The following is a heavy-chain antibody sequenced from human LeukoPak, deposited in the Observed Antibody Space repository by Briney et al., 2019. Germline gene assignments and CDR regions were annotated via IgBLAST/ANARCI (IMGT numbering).Heavy chain of an antibody. CDR1: GFSLSTSGMR. V-gene: IGHV2-70*04. CDR2: IDWDDDK. D-gene: IGHD6-19*01. Sequence: SGPTLVYPTPALTLTCTFSGFSLSTSGMRVSWIRQPPAKALEWLAVIDWDDDKFYSTSLKTRLTISKDTSKNQVVLTMTNMDPVDTATYYCAKSSGWYGVTDYFDYWGQGTLVTVSS. J-gene: IGHJ4*02. CDR3: AKSSGWYGVTDYFDY.